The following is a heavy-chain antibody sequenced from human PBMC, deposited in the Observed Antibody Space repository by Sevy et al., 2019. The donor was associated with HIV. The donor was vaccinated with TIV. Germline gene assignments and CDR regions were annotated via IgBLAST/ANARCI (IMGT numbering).Heavy chain of an antibody. V-gene: IGHV4-39*01. CDR2: MYSSGNT. CDR1: GGCMSSSSYD. Sequence: SETLSLTCTVSGGCMSSSSYDWGWIHQPPGKGLEWIGSMYSSGNTYYNPSLKSRVTIFVDTSKNQISLKLTSVTAADTAVYYCARQGGIVDRTFDYWGQGALVTVSS. CDR3: ARQGGIVDRTFDY. J-gene: IGHJ4*02. D-gene: IGHD2-21*01.